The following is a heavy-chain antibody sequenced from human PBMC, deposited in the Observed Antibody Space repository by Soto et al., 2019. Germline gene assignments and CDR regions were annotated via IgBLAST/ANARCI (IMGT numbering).Heavy chain of an antibody. Sequence: GGSLRLSCAASGFTFSNYGMHWVRQAPGKGLEWVAFVWLDGSNKYYADSVRDRFTTSRVNSKNTLYLQMNSLRAEDTAVYHCAPQAFDYWGQGTLVTVSP. CDR3: APQAFDY. CDR2: VWLDGSNK. J-gene: IGHJ4*02. V-gene: IGHV3-30*02. CDR1: GFTFSNYG.